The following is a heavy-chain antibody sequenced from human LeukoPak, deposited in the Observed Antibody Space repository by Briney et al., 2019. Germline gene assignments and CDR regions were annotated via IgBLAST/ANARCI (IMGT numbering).Heavy chain of an antibody. Sequence: GGSLRLSCVASGFTFRTYAMSWVRQAPGKGLEWVSGISDSGGTTYYVDSVKGRFTISRDNAKNSLYLKMNSLRAEDTAVYYCARGGEYQLLVSFYYFDYWGQGTLVTISS. D-gene: IGHD2-2*01. CDR1: GFTFRTYA. CDR3: ARGGEYQLLVSFYYFDY. J-gene: IGHJ4*02. CDR2: ISDSGGTT. V-gene: IGHV3-23*01.